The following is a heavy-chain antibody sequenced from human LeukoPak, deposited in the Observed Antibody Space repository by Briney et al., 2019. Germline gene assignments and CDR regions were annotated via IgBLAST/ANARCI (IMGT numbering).Heavy chain of an antibody. V-gene: IGHV3-48*01. D-gene: IGHD6-13*01. CDR3: AREPTYSSSWYTTCDY. Sequence: PGGSLRLSCAASGFTFSSYRMNWVRQAPGKGLEWVSYISSSGSTIYYADSVKGRFTISRDNAKNSLYLQMHSLRAEDTAVYYCAREPTYSSSWYTTCDYWGQGTLVTVSS. J-gene: IGHJ4*02. CDR2: ISSSGSTI. CDR1: GFTFSSYR.